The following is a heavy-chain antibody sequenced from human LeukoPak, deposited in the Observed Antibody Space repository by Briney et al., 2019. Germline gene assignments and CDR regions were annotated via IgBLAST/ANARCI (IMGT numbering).Heavy chain of an antibody. CDR3: ATSYYQSSAYISWFDP. CDR1: GFTFSYYA. D-gene: IGHD3-22*01. CDR2: ISYDGSNK. V-gene: IGHV3-30*14. J-gene: IGHJ5*02. Sequence: GGSLRLSCAASGFTFSYYAMHWVRQAPGKGLEWVAVISYDGSNKYYADSVKGRFTIYRDNSKNTVFLQMNSLRAEDTAVYYCATSYYQSSAYISWFDPWGQGTLVTVSS.